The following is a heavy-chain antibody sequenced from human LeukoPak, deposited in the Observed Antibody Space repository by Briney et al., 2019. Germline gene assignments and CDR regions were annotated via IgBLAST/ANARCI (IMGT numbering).Heavy chain of an antibody. V-gene: IGHV4-4*02. Sequence: SGTLSLTCTVSGASIIGPKWWNWVRLSPGKGMEWIGEIFHSGSTHYNPSLKSRVTMSVDTSKNQFSLKLSSVTAADTAVYYCTRDSFNYNGSGFDYWGQGTLVTVSS. D-gene: IGHD3-10*01. J-gene: IGHJ4*02. CDR1: GASIIGPKW. CDR3: TRDSFNYNGSGFDY. CDR2: IFHSGST.